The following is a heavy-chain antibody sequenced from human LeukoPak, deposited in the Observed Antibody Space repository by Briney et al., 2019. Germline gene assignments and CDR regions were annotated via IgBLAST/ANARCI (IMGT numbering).Heavy chain of an antibody. Sequence: PGGSLGLSWAASGFTFVGYRLNWVRRPPGRGREWVSSISSSGNYIYYADSVKGRFTISRDNAKNSLYLQMNSLRAEDTAVYYCARGMSAFDYWGQGTLVTVSS. CDR3: ARGMSAFDY. J-gene: IGHJ4*02. D-gene: IGHD5/OR15-5a*01. CDR1: GFTFVGYR. CDR2: ISSSGNYI. V-gene: IGHV3-21*01.